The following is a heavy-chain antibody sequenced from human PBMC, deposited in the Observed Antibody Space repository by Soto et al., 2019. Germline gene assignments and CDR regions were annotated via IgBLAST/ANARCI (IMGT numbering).Heavy chain of an antibody. V-gene: IGHV1-69*13. CDR1: EGTFSSYA. J-gene: IGHJ4*02. D-gene: IGHD6-13*01. CDR2: IIPIFGTP. Sequence: SVKVSCKASEGTFSSYAISWVRQAPGQGLEWMGGIIPIFGTPNYAQKFQGRVTITADESTSTAYMELSSLRSEDTAVYYCAREHSSSWYPRGYFDYGGQETLVTVS. CDR3: AREHSSSWYPRGYFDY.